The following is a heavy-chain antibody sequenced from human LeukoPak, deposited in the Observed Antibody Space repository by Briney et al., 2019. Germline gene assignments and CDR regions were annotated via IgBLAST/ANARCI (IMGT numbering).Heavy chain of an antibody. Sequence: GGSLRLSCAASGFTFSSYAMHWVRQAPGKGLEWVAVISYDGSNKYYADSVKGRFTISRDNSKNTLYLQMNSLRAEDTAVYYCARGANYYDSSGYYYSFYYFDYWGQGTLVTVSS. J-gene: IGHJ4*02. CDR3: ARGANYYDSSGYYYSFYYFDY. CDR2: ISYDGSNK. CDR1: GFTFSSYA. V-gene: IGHV3-30*04. D-gene: IGHD3-22*01.